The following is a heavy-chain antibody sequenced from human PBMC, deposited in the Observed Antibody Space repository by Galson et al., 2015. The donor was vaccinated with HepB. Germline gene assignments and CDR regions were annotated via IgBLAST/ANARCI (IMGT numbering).Heavy chain of an antibody. V-gene: IGHV2-5*01. CDR1: GFSLSTSGVG. Sequence: PALVKPTQTLTLTCTFSGFSLSTSGVGVGWIRQPPGKALEWLALIYWNDDKRYSPSLKSRLTITKDTSKNQVVLTMTNMDPVDTTTYFCAHGGGSTWIHYFFDYWGQGTLVTVSS. D-gene: IGHD5-18*01. CDR3: AHGGGSTWIHYFFDY. CDR2: IYWNDDK. J-gene: IGHJ4*02.